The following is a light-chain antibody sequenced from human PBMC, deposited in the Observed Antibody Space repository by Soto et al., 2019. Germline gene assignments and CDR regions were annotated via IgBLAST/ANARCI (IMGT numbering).Light chain of an antibody. Sequence: DIPLTQSPPCVSASVGNRVTITCRASQDVGKWLAWYQQKPGKAPTLLIHGASSLQSGVPPSYSGSGYGTDFTLTISSLQPEDFATYSCQQSNSWPLTFGQGTRLEI. CDR2: GAS. J-gene: IGKJ5*01. V-gene: IGKV1-12*01. CDR3: QQSNSWPLT. CDR1: QDVGKW.